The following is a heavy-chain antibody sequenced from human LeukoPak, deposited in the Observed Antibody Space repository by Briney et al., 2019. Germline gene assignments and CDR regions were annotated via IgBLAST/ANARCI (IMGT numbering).Heavy chain of an antibody. CDR2: IYYSGSTYYSGTT. D-gene: IGHD3-10*01. CDR1: GDSITSSNYY. J-gene: IGHJ4*02. V-gene: IGHV4-39*07. Sequence: SETLSLTCTVSGDSITSSNYYWGWIRQPPGKGLEWIGSIYYSGSTYYSGTTYYNQSLKSRVTISLDTSKNQFSLKVTSVTAADTALYYCARDREWFGELAFFDYWGLGTLVTVSS. CDR3: ARDREWFGELAFFDY.